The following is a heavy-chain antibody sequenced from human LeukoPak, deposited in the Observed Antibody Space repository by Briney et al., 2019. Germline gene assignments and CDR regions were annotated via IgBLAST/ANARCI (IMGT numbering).Heavy chain of an antibody. CDR3: ARDQTF. V-gene: IGHV3-74*01. J-gene: IGHJ4*02. CDR1: GFTFTSYW. CDR2: ISGDGRST. Sequence: GGSLRLSCAASGFTFTSYWMHWVRQAPGKGLVWVSRISGDGRSTDYADSVEGRFTTSRDNAKNTVYLQMNSLRAEDTAVYYCARDQTFGGQGTLVTVSS. D-gene: IGHD2/OR15-2a*01.